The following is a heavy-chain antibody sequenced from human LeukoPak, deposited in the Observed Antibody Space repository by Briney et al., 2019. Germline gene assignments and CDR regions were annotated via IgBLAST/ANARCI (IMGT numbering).Heavy chain of an antibody. CDR2: INPGDGST. Sequence: ASVTVSCKASGYTFSLYYLHWVRQAPGQGPEWMGMINPGDGSTTYTQKFQGRVTMTSDMTTRTVYMELSGLRFDDTAVYYCAREAGISWHNWGQGTLVTVSS. CDR3: AREAGISWHN. V-gene: IGHV1-46*01. J-gene: IGHJ4*02. D-gene: IGHD6-13*01. CDR1: GYTFSLYY.